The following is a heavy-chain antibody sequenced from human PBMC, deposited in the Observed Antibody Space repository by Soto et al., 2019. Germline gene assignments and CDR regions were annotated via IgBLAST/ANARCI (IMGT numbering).Heavy chain of an antibody. J-gene: IGHJ6*02. Sequence: QVQLVQSGAEVKKPGSSVKVSCKASGGTFSSYAISWVRQAPGQGLEWMGRFIPIFGAADYAQNFQGRVTIAADESTSTAYMELSSLRSEDTAVYYCASPRDNYYYNGMDVWGQGTTVTVSS. CDR2: FIPIFGAA. D-gene: IGHD3-10*01. CDR1: GGTFSSYA. V-gene: IGHV1-69*15. CDR3: ASPRDNYYYNGMDV.